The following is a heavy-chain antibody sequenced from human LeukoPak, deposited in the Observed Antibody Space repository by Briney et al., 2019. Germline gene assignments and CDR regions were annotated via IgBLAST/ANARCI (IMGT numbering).Heavy chain of an antibody. D-gene: IGHD3-10*01. Sequence: SETLSLTCSVSGDSITSRNWWTWVRQTPEKGLEWIGEIYHTGSTNYNPSLKSRVTISLDTSRNQFSLKLNSVTAADTAVYYCAKSNGYGLVDIWGQGTMVTVSS. CDR2: IYHTGST. CDR3: AKSNGYGLVDI. J-gene: IGHJ3*02. V-gene: IGHV4-4*02. CDR1: GDSITSRNW.